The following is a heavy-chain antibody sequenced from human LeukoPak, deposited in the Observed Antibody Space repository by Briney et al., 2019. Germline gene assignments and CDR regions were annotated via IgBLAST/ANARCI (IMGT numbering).Heavy chain of an antibody. V-gene: IGHV3-30*18. CDR2: ISYDGSNK. CDR1: GFTFSSYG. J-gene: IGHJ2*01. D-gene: IGHD3-3*01. CDR3: AKDHDLEWLSIEPRYFDL. Sequence: GGSLRLSCAASGFTFSSYGMHWVRQAPGKGLEWVAVISYDGSNKYYADSVKGRFTISRDNSKNTLYLQMNSLRAEDTAVYYCAKDHDLEWLSIEPRYFDLWGRGTLVTVSS.